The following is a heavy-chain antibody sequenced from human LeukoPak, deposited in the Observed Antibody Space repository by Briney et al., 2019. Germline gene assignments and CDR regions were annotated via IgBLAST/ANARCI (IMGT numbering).Heavy chain of an antibody. D-gene: IGHD6-6*01. CDR2: IHPNGVNT. CDR3: ARGGAARPDF. CDR1: GFTFSNNG. Sequence: PGGSLRLSCAASGFTFSNNGMAWVRQAPGKGLEWVSSIHPNGVNTHYADSVKGRFTISRDDAKNSVYLQMNSLRVEDTAVYYCARGGAARPDFWGQGTLVTVSS. V-gene: IGHV3-23*01. J-gene: IGHJ4*02.